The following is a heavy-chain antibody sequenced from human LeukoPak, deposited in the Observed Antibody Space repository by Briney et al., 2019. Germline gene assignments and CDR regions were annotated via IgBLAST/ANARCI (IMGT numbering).Heavy chain of an antibody. CDR3: ASSYCSGGSCYSGYFQH. V-gene: IGHV3-23*01. D-gene: IGHD2-15*01. CDR2: ISGSGGST. CDR1: GFTFSSYA. Sequence: PGGSLRLSCAASGFTFSSYAMSWVRQAPGKGLEWVSAISGSGGSTYYADSVKGRFTTSRDNAKNSLYLQMNSLRAEDTAVYYCASSYCSGGSCYSGYFQHWGQGTLVTVSS. J-gene: IGHJ1*01.